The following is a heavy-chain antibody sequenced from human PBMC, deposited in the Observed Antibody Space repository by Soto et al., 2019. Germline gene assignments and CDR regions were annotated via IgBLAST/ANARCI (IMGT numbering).Heavy chain of an antibody. V-gene: IGHV1-18*01. CDR3: ARLPQQLGRNDE. J-gene: IGHJ4*02. CDR2: ISAYNGNT. CDR1: GGTFSSYA. Sequence: ASVKVSCKNSGGTFSSYAISWVRQAPGQGLEWMGWISAYNGNTNYAQKLQGRVTMTTDTSTSTAYMERRSLRSDDTAVYYCARLPQQLGRNDEWGQGALVTVSS. D-gene: IGHD6-13*01.